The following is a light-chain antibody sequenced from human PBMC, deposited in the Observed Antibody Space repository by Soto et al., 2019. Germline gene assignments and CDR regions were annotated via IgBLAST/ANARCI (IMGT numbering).Light chain of an antibody. Sequence: IVLTQSPGTLSLSPGERATLSCRASQSVSSSYLAWYQQKPGRAPRLLIFGASSRATGIPDRFSGSGSGTDFTLTISRLEPEDFAVYYCQQYGSSFGGGTKV. J-gene: IGKJ4*01. CDR2: GAS. CDR3: QQYGSS. CDR1: QSVSSSY. V-gene: IGKV3-20*01.